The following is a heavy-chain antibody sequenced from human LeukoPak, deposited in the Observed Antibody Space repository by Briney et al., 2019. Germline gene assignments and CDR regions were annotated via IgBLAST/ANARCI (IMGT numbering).Heavy chain of an antibody. J-gene: IGHJ4*02. CDR2: INHSGST. D-gene: IGHD7-27*01. V-gene: IGHV4-34*01. Sequence: PSETLSLTCAVYGGSFSGYYWSWIRQPPGKGLEWIGEINHSGSTNYNPSLKSRVTISVDTSKNQFSLKLSSVTAADTAVYYCARERANWGPRPFDYWGQGTLVAVSS. CDR3: ARERANWGPRPFDY. CDR1: GGSFSGYY.